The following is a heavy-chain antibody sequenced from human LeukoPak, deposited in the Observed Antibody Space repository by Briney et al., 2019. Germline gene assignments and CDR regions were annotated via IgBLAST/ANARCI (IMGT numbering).Heavy chain of an antibody. Sequence: PSETPSLTCSVSGGSISSYYWSWIRQPPGKGLEYIGYIYYSGSTNYNPSLKSRVTISVDTSKNQFSLKLRSVTAADTAVYYCARFFKGTCDYWGQGTLVTVSS. J-gene: IGHJ4*02. D-gene: IGHD1-1*01. CDR1: GGSISSYY. V-gene: IGHV4-59*01. CDR3: ARFFKGTCDY. CDR2: IYYSGST.